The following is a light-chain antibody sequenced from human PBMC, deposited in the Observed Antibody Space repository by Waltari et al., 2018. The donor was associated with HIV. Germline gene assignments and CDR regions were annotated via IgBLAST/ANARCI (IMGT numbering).Light chain of an antibody. CDR1: QDISNS. CDR3: QQYFGLPLT. Sequence: DIQMTQSPSSLSASVGDTVTITCRACQDISNSLSWFQQQPGKVPKLLVHGACMLQRGVPSRFRGSGSGTDYTLTISGLQADDFATYFCQQYFGLPLTFGGGTRVEI. CDR2: GAC. V-gene: IGKV1-NL1*01. J-gene: IGKJ4*01.